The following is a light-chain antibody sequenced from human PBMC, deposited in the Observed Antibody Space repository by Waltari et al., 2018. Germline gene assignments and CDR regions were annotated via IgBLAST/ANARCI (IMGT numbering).Light chain of an antibody. J-gene: IGKJ2*01. Sequence: EIVMTQSPATLSVSPGESATLSCRASQSVGSDLAWYQQKPGQAPSLLIYGASTRVTGVPARFSGSGSGTEFTLTISSLQSEDFAVYYCQQYNKWPPYTFGQGTKLEIK. CDR1: QSVGSD. CDR2: GAS. V-gene: IGKV3-15*01. CDR3: QQYNKWPPYT.